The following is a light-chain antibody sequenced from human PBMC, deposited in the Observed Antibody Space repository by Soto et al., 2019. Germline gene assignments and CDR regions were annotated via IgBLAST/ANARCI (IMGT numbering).Light chain of an antibody. V-gene: IGKV1-5*03. J-gene: IGKJ4*01. CDR2: KAS. Sequence: DIQMTQSPSTLSASVGDRVTITCRASQSISTWLAWYQQKPGKAPKLLIYKASSLESGVPSRFSGSGSGTEFTLTISRLQPDDFATYYCHQYNTYPLTFGGGTTVEIK. CDR1: QSISTW. CDR3: HQYNTYPLT.